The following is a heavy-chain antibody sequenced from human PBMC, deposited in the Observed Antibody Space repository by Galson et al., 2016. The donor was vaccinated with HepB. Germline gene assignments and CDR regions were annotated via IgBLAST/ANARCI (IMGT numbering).Heavy chain of an antibody. CDR2: IYWDDDE. D-gene: IGHD2-8*01. J-gene: IGHJ2*01. CDR1: GFSFSTRGVA. V-gene: IGHV2-5*02. Sequence: PALVKPTQTLTLTCTFSGFSFSTRGVAVGWVRQAPGKALEWPGSIYWDDDERYRPSLRSRLAITKDTSKSQVVLTMTNMDPVDTATYYCAHRNGINYWYFNLWGRGTLVTVSS. CDR3: AHRNGINYWYFNL.